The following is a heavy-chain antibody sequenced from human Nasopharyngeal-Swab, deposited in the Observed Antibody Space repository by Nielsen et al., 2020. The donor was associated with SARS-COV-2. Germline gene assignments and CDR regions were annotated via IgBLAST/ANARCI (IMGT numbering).Heavy chain of an antibody. V-gene: IGHV4-34*01. CDR3: ARAGRVGDAYTGLDV. CDR2: INHNERT. Sequence: SETLSLTCSVSDGSFNGFYWNWIRQPPGRGLEWIGEINHNERTNYNPSLKSRVTMSVDTSNNRVSLKLTSLTATDTAVYYCARAGRVGDAYTGLDVWGQGTTVTVSS. J-gene: IGHJ6*02. CDR1: DGSFNGFY. D-gene: IGHD5-24*01.